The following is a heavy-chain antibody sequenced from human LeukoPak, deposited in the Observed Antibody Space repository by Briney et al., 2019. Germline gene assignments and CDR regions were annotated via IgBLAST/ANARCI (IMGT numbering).Heavy chain of an antibody. CDR3: ARGSSSGYYYHYFDY. D-gene: IGHD3-22*01. J-gene: IGHJ4*02. CDR2: IYYSGST. CDR1: GGSISSHY. V-gene: IGHV4-59*11. Sequence: SETLSLTCTVSGGSISSHYWSWLRQPPGKGLEWIGYIYYSGSTNYNPSLKSRVTISVDTSKNQFSLKLSSVTAADTAVYYCARGSSSGYYYHYFDYWGQGTLVTVSS.